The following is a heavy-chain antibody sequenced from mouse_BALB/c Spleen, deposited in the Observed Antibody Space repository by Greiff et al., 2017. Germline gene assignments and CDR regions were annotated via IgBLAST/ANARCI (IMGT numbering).Heavy chain of an antibody. Sequence: EVQGVESRGGLVQPGGSRKLSCAASGFTFSSFGMHWVRQAPEKGLEWVAYISSGSSTIYYADTVKGRFTISRDNPKNTLFLQMTSLRSEDTAMYYCARGMITTGYAMDYWGQGTSVTVSS. J-gene: IGHJ4*01. CDR2: ISSGSSTI. D-gene: IGHD2-4*01. V-gene: IGHV5-17*02. CDR3: ARGMITTGYAMDY. CDR1: GFTFSSFG.